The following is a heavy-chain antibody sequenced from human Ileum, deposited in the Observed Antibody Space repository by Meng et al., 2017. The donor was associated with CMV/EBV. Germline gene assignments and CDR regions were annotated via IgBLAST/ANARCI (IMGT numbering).Heavy chain of an antibody. V-gene: IGHV3-21*01. CDR1: GFTFSSYE. Sequence: GGSLRLSCAASGFTFSSYEMNWVRQAPGKGLEWVSSISSSSSYIYYADSVKGRFTISRDNAKNSLYLQMNSLRAEDTAVYYCARDYYGSGSYPTYYYYGMDVWGQGTTVTGSS. CDR2: ISSSSSYI. J-gene: IGHJ6*02. D-gene: IGHD3-10*01. CDR3: ARDYYGSGSYPTYYYYGMDV.